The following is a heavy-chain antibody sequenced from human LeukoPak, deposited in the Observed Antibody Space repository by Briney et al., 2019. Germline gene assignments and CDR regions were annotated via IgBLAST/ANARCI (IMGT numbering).Heavy chain of an antibody. CDR3: ARCYSGYDYGPVY. CDR1: GYIISSYY. V-gene: IGHV1-46*01. Sequence: EASVKVSCRASGYIISSYYIHWVRQAPGQGLEWMGIISPSGGGTSYAQRFQGRVSVARDTSTNTVYMELSGLRSEDTAIYYCARCYSGYDYGPVYWGQGTLVTVSS. D-gene: IGHD5-12*01. J-gene: IGHJ4*02. CDR2: ISPSGGGT.